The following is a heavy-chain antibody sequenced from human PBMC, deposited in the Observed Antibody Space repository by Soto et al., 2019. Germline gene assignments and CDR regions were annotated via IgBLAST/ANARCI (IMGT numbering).Heavy chain of an antibody. CDR1: GFTFKSYT. CDR3: ARDRRYCTSTSCYQTYYYYYGMDV. CDR2: ISYDGTNK. J-gene: IGHJ6*02. Sequence: GGSLRLSCAASGFTFKSYTFHWVRQAPGKGLAWAAAISYDGTNKYYPASVKGRFTISRDNSRNTIYLQMNSLRPEDTAVYYCARDRRYCTSTSCYQTYYYYYGMDVWGQGTTVTVSS. D-gene: IGHD2-2*01. V-gene: IGHV3-30-3*01.